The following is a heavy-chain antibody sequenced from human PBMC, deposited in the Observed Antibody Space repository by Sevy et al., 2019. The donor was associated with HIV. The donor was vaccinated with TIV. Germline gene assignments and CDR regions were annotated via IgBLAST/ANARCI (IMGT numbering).Heavy chain of an antibody. Sequence: GGSLRLSCEVSGFTFSKHWMHWVRQAPGKGLVWVSRINGDGNSPIYADSVQGRFTISRDNAKNTLFLQMNSLRAEDTGIYYCAREGVDFWSGPVDYYYGMDVWGQGTTVTVSS. CDR2: INGDGNSP. V-gene: IGHV3-74*01. CDR1: GFTFSKHW. J-gene: IGHJ6*02. D-gene: IGHD3-3*01. CDR3: AREGVDFWSGPVDYYYGMDV.